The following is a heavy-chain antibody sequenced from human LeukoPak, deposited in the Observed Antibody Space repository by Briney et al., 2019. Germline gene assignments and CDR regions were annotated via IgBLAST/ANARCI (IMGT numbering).Heavy chain of an antibody. CDR2: IKSKTDGGTT. V-gene: IGHV3-15*01. D-gene: IGHD2-2*01. CDR1: GFTFSNAW. CDR3: TTYLIVVVPAAPIHRDY. Sequence: GGSLRLSCAASGFTFSNAWLSWVRQAPGKGLEWVGRIKSKTDGGTTDYAAPVKGRFTISRDDSKNTLYLQMNSLKTEDTVVYYCTTYLIVVVPAAPIHRDYWGQGTLVTVSS. J-gene: IGHJ4*02.